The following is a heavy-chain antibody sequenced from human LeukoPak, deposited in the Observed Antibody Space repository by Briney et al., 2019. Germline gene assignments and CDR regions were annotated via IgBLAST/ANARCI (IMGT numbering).Heavy chain of an antibody. CDR2: ISYDGSSK. J-gene: IGHJ4*02. V-gene: IGHV3-30*18. D-gene: IGHD1/OR15-1a*01. CDR3: AKQGNRGSPGFDS. Sequence: GGSLRLSCEASGFTFNIHGIHWVRQAPGKGLEWVAVISYDGSSKYYAESVKGRFTISRDNSRNTLYLQMNSLRPEDTAVYYCAKQGNRGSPGFDSWGQGTLVTVSS. CDR1: GFTFNIHG.